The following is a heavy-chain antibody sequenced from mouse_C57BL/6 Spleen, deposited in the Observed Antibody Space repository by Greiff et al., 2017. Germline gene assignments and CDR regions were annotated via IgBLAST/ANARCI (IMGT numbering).Heavy chain of an antibody. CDR1: GYTFTSYW. CDR2: IDPSDSYT. J-gene: IGHJ2*01. V-gene: IGHV1-59*01. Sequence: QVQLQQPGAELVRPGTSVKLSCKASGYTFTSYWMHWVKQRPGQGLEWIGVIDPSDSYTNYNQKFKGKATLTVDTSSSTAYMQLSSLTSEDSAVYYCATPTTVVAPFDYWGQGTTLTVSS. CDR3: ATPTTVVAPFDY. D-gene: IGHD1-1*01.